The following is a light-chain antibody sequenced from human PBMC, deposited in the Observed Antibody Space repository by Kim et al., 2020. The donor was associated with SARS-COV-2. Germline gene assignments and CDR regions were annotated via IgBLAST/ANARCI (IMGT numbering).Light chain of an antibody. CDR3: QQYGSSLGDVYT. V-gene: IGKV3-20*01. CDR2: GAS. J-gene: IGKJ2*01. CDR1: QSVNNNY. Sequence: EIVLTQSPGTLSLSQGERATLSCRASQSVNNNYLAWYQQKPGQAPRLLIYGASSRVTGIPDRFSGSGSGTDFTLTISRLEPEDFAVYYCQQYGSSLGDVYTFGQGTKLEI.